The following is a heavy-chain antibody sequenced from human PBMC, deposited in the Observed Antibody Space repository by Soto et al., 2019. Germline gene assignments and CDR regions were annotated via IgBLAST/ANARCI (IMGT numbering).Heavy chain of an antibody. CDR3: ARGQQWLVPLYYGMDV. J-gene: IGHJ6*02. Sequence: GGSLRLSCAASGFTFSSYDMHWVRQATGKGLEWVSAIGTAGDTYYPGSVKGRFTISRENAKNSLYLQMNSLRAEDTAVYYCARGQQWLVPLYYGMDVWGQGTTVTVSS. D-gene: IGHD6-19*01. V-gene: IGHV3-13*01. CDR1: GFTFSSYD. CDR2: IGTAGDT.